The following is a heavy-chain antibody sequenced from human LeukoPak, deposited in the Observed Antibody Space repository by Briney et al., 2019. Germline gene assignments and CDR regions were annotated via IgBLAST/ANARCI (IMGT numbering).Heavy chain of an antibody. D-gene: IGHD5-24*01. J-gene: IGHJ4*02. CDR1: GFTVSSDF. Sequence: GGSLRLSXAASGFTVSSDFMSWVRQAPGKGLEWVSVIYSGQNTYYADSVKGRFTISRDNSKNTVYLQMNRLRVEDTAVYYCARGLEMTDPFGYWSQGTLVTVSS. V-gene: IGHV3-66*02. CDR3: ARGLEMTDPFGY. CDR2: IYSGQNT.